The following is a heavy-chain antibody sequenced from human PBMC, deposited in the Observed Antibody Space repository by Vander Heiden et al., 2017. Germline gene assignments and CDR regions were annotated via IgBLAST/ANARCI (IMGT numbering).Heavy chain of an antibody. CDR2: ISRSSSYI. Sequence: EVQLVESGGGLVKPGGSLRLSCAASGFTFSSYSMNWVRQAPGKGLEWVSSISRSSSYIYYADSVKGRFTISRNNAKNSLYLQMNSLRAEDTAVYYCASPHMTTGLSGYWGQGTLVTVSS. CDR1: GFTFSSYS. V-gene: IGHV3-21*01. CDR3: ASPHMTTGLSGY. D-gene: IGHD4-4*01. J-gene: IGHJ4*02.